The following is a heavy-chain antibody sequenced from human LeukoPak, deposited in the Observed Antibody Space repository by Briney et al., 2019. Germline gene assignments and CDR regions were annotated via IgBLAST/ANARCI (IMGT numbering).Heavy chain of an antibody. D-gene: IGHD3-10*01. CDR2: INGDGSST. CDR1: GFTFSSSW. J-gene: IGHJ4*02. V-gene: IGHV3-74*01. Sequence: GGSLRLSCAASGFTFSSSWMHWVRQAPGKGLVWVSRINGDGSSTTYADSVKGRFAISRDNAKNTLFLQMNTLRAEDTAFYYCARGGGSGSSDYWGQGTLVTVSS. CDR3: ARGGGSGSSDY.